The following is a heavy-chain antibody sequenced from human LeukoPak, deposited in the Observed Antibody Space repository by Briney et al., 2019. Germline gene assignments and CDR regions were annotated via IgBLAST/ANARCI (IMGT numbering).Heavy chain of an antibody. CDR1: GFTFSVSW. V-gene: IGHV3-7*03. D-gene: IGHD3-22*01. J-gene: IGHJ4*02. CDR3: ARRAGDYSHPYDY. Sequence: GGSLRLSCAASGFTFSVSWMSWVRQAPGKGLEWVANIKYDGNEKYYVDSVKGRFTISRDSSKNTLHLQMNSLRAEDTAVYYCARRAGDYSHPYDYWGQGTLVTVSS. CDR2: IKYDGNEK.